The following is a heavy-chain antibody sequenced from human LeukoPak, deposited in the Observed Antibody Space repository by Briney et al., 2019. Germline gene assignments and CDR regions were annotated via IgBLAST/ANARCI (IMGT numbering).Heavy chain of an antibody. J-gene: IGHJ4*02. CDR2: ISSSGSTI. V-gene: IGHV3-11*04. D-gene: IGHD2-15*01. CDR1: GFTFSDYY. CDR3: ATDPSRSIALAQ. Sequence: PGGSLRLSCAASGFTFSDYYMSWIRQAPGKGLEWVSYISSSGSTIYYADSVKGRFTISRDNAKNSLYLQMNSLRAEDTAMYYCATDPSRSIALAQWGQGTLVIVSS.